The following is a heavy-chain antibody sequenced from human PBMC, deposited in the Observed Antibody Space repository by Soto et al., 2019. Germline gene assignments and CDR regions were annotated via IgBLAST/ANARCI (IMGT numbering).Heavy chain of an antibody. V-gene: IGHV4-39*01. CDR3: ARGPDNYFYV. CDR1: GGSISSSSYY. J-gene: IGHJ4*02. D-gene: IGHD2-15*01. Sequence: SETLSLTCTVSGGSISSSSYYWGWIRQPPGKGLEWIGSIYYSGSTYYNPSLKSRVTISVDTSNNQFSLKLTSVTAADTAVYYCARGPDNYFYVWGQGTLVTVSS. CDR2: IYYSGST.